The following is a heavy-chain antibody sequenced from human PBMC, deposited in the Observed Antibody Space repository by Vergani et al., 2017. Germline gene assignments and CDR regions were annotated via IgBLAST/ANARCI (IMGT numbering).Heavy chain of an antibody. CDR3: ARDGSGGSPFAMDV. J-gene: IGHJ6*02. Sequence: QVQLVQSGAEVKKPGASVKVSCKASGYTFSTYGISWVRQAPGQGLEWMGWISAYNGNTKYSQKFQGRVTMTRNTSRSTAYMELSSLRSEDTAMYYCARDGSGGSPFAMDVWGQGTTVTVSS. D-gene: IGHD2-15*01. CDR2: ISAYNGNT. V-gene: IGHV1-18*01. CDR1: GYTFSTYG.